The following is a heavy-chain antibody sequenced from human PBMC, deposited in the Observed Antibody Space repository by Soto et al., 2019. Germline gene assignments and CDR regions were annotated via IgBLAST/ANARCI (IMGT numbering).Heavy chain of an antibody. V-gene: IGHV1-69*02. CDR2: IIPILGIA. D-gene: IGHD7-27*01. J-gene: IGHJ3*02. Sequence: QVQLVQSGAEVKKPGSSVKVSCKASGGTFSSYTISWVRQAPGQGLEWMGRIIPILGIANYAQKFQGRVTITADKSTSTAYMELSSLRSEDTAVYYCARGTPSGGNWGAFDIWGQGPMVTVSS. CDR3: ARGTPSGGNWGAFDI. CDR1: GGTFSSYT.